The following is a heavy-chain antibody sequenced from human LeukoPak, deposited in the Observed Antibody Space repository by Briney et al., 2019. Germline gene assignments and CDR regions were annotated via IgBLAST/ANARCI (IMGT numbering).Heavy chain of an antibody. D-gene: IGHD1-26*01. Sequence: ASVKVSCTASVYTFTTYDINWVRQATGHGGEWMGWINPNSGNTGYAQEFQGRVTITRDASTTTAYMELSSLRSKDTAVYYCARVDGSADYWGQGTLVTVSS. CDR3: ARVDGSADY. V-gene: IGHV1-8*03. CDR1: VYTFTTYD. J-gene: IGHJ4*02. CDR2: INPNSGNT.